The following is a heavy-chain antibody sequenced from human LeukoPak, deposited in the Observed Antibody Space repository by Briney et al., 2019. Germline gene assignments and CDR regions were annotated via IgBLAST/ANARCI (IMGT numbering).Heavy chain of an antibody. CDR2: ISGNGGST. J-gene: IGHJ6*02. V-gene: IGHV3-23*01. CDR1: GFTFSGYA. D-gene: IGHD5-12*01. Sequence: GGSLRLSCAASGFTFSGYAMSWVRQAPGKGLEWVSAISGNGGSTYYADSVKGRFTISRDNSKNTLYLQMNSLRAEDTAVYYCAKDLRPLRGYSGYDFSLAGHYYYYYGMDVWGQGTTVTVSS. CDR3: AKDLRPLRGYSGYDFSLAGHYYYYYGMDV.